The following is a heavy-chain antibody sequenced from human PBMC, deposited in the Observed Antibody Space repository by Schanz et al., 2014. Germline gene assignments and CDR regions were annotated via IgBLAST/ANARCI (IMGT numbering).Heavy chain of an antibody. Sequence: EVQLLESGGCLIHPGGSLRLSCAVSGFTVNTNYMTWVRQAPGKGLECVSILYIRSTYYADSVKGRFTISRDNSKNMVFLQMNSLRVEDTAIYYCARDEGKDGYNLAFDVWGQGTLVTVSS. CDR2: LYIRST. D-gene: IGHD5-12*01. V-gene: IGHV3-53*01. CDR3: ARDEGKDGYNLAFDV. J-gene: IGHJ3*01. CDR1: GFTVNTNY.